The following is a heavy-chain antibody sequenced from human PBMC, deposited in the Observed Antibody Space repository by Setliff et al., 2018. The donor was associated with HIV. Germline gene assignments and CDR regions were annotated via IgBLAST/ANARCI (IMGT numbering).Heavy chain of an antibody. J-gene: IGHJ4*02. D-gene: IGHD6-19*01. Sequence: GESLKISCAASGFTFSGHVTHWVRQAPGKGLEWVAGIGTDGAVHYADSVRGRFTISRDNAGTTVYLQMSGLRAEDTAVHYCATEGGSSGHAGYFDNWGQGTQVTVSS. CDR1: GFTFSGHV. CDR2: IGTDGAVH. CDR3: ATEGGSSGHAGYFDN. V-gene: IGHV3-30*03.